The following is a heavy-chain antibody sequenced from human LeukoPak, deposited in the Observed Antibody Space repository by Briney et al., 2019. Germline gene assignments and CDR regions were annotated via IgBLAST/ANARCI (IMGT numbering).Heavy chain of an antibody. J-gene: IGHJ4*02. V-gene: IGHV3-23*01. CDR3: AKYSWSLVATIDY. CDR1: GFTFSSYA. D-gene: IGHD5-12*01. Sequence: PGGSLRLPCAASGFTFSSYAMSWVRQAPGKGLEWVSAISGSGGSTYYADSVKGRFTISRDNSKNTLYLQMNSLRAEDTAVYYCAKYSWSLVATIDYWGQGTLVTVSS. CDR2: ISGSGGST.